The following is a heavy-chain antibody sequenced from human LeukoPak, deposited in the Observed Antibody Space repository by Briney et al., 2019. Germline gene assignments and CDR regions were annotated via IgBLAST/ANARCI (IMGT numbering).Heavy chain of an antibody. CDR2: INPNSGGT. D-gene: IGHD6-13*01. J-gene: IGHJ4*02. V-gene: IGHV1-2*02. Sequence: GASVKVSCKASGYTFTSYDINWVRQAPGQGLEWMGWINPNSGGTNYAQKFQGRVTMTRDTSISTAYMELSRLRSDDTAVYYCARTGIAAAGLLWGQGTLVTVSS. CDR3: ARTGIAAAGLL. CDR1: GYTFTSYD.